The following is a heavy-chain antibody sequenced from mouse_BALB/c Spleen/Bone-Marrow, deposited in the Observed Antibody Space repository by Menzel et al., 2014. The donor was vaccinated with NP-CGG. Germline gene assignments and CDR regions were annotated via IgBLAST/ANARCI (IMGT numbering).Heavy chain of an antibody. D-gene: IGHD4-1*01. Sequence: EVQLQQSGPGLVKPSQSLSLTCTVTGYSITSDYAWNWIRQFPGNKLEWMGYITDSGSTSYNPSLKSRISITRDTSKNQCFLQMNSVTTEDTASYYCARNPFWDGGVMNYWGQGTSVTVSS. J-gene: IGHJ4*01. CDR1: GYSITSDYA. CDR2: ITDSGST. CDR3: ARNPFWDGGVMNY. V-gene: IGHV3-2*02.